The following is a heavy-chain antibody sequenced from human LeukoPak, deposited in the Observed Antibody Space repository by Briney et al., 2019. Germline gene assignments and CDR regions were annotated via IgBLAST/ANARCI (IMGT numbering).Heavy chain of an antibody. V-gene: IGHV3-30*18. CDR2: ISYDGSNK. J-gene: IGHJ4*02. CDR1: GFTFSSYG. CDR3: AKGRANPYTTTVTTLVDY. Sequence: GGSLRLSCAASGFTFSSYGMHWVRQAPGKGLEWVAVISYDGSNKYYADSVKGRFTISRDNSKNTLYLQMNSLRAEDTAVYYCAKGRANPYTTTVTTLVDYWGQGTLVTVFS. D-gene: IGHD4-17*01.